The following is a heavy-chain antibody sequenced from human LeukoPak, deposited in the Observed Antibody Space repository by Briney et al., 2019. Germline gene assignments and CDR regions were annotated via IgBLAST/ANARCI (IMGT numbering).Heavy chain of an antibody. CDR3: ARALVPATEGFDY. J-gene: IGHJ4*02. Sequence: ASVKVSCKASGYTFTGYYMHWVRQAPGQGLEWMGWINPNSGGTNYAQKSQGRVTMTRDTSISTAYMELSRLRSDDTAVYYCARALVPATEGFDYWGQGTLVTVSS. V-gene: IGHV1-2*02. CDR1: GYTFTGYY. D-gene: IGHD3-10*02. CDR2: INPNSGGT.